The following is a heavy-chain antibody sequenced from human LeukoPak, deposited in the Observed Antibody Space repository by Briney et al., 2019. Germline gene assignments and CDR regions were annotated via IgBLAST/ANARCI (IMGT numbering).Heavy chain of an antibody. CDR1: GFTFSSAG. D-gene: IGHD6-19*01. Sequence: PGGALRLSCAASGFTFSSAGMHWVRQAPGKGLEWVAFIRYDGSNKYYADSVKSRFTISRDNSKNTLYLQMNSLRAEDTAVYYCAKGIDSSGWYNDYWGQGTLVTVSS. CDR2: IRYDGSNK. CDR3: AKGIDSSGWYNDY. J-gene: IGHJ4*02. V-gene: IGHV3-30*02.